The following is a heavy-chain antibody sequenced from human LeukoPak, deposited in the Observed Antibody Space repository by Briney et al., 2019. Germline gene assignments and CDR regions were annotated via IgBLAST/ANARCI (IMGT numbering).Heavy chain of an antibody. V-gene: IGHV1-8*01. Sequence: GASVKVSCTASGYTFTSYDINWVRQAPGQGLEWMGWMNPNSGNTGYAQKFQGRVTMTRNTSISTAYMELSSLRSEDTAVYYCVRPNYYDSSGLETYYFDYWGQGTLVTVSS. D-gene: IGHD3-22*01. CDR2: MNPNSGNT. J-gene: IGHJ4*02. CDR1: GYTFTSYD. CDR3: VRPNYYDSSGLETYYFDY.